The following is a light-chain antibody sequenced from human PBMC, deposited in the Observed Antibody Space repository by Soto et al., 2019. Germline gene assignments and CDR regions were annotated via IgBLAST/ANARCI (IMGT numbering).Light chain of an antibody. CDR3: ATWDDNLNGVI. V-gene: IGLV1-44*01. Sequence: QSVLTQPPSASGTPGQRVTISCSGSSSNIGTNAVNWYQQLPGTAPKLLIYTNDRRPSGVPDRFSGSKSDTSASLAISGLQCEDEADYYCATWDDNLNGVIFGGGTKLTVL. CDR1: SSNIGTNA. CDR2: TND. J-gene: IGLJ2*01.